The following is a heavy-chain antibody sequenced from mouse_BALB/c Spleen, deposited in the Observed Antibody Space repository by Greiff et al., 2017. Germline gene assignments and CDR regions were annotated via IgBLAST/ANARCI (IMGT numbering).Heavy chain of an antibody. CDR1: GFNIKDTY. CDR2: IDPANGNT. Sequence: EVHLVESGAELVKPGASVKLSCTASGFNIKDTYMHWVKQRPEQGLEWIGRIDPANGNTKYDPKFQGKATITADTSSNTAYLQLSSLTSEDTAVYYCARSLDPWFAYWGQGTLVTVSA. V-gene: IGHV14-3*02. J-gene: IGHJ3*01. D-gene: IGHD6-2*01. CDR3: ARSLDPWFAY.